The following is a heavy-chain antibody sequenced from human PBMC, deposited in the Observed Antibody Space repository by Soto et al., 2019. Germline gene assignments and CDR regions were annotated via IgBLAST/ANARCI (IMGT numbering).Heavy chain of an antibody. CDR3: AKDVARITIFGAWDAFDI. D-gene: IGHD3-3*01. CDR2: ISGVGGST. V-gene: IGHV3-23*01. CDR1: GFTFSRYA. Sequence: EVQLLESGGDLIQPGGSLRLSCAASGFTFSRYAMSWVRQAPGKGLEWVSGISGVGGSTYYADSVKGRFTISRDNSKDTVYLQMNSLRAEDTAIYYCAKDVARITIFGAWDAFDIWGQGTMVTVFS. J-gene: IGHJ3*02.